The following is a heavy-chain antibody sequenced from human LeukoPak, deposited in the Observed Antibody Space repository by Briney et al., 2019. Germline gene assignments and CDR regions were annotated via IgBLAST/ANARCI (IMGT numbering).Heavy chain of an antibody. CDR3: ARVYRDSYGQN. CDR2: ISAYNGNT. J-gene: IGHJ4*02. D-gene: IGHD5-18*01. Sequence: ASVKVSCKASGYTFTSYDINWVRQATGQGLEWMGWISAYNGNTNYAQKLQGRVTMTTETSTSTAYMELRSLRSDDTAVYYCARVYRDSYGQNWGQGTLVTVSS. V-gene: IGHV1-18*01. CDR1: GYTFTSYD.